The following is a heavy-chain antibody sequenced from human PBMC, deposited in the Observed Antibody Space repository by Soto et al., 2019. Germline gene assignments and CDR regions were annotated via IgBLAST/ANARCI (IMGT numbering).Heavy chain of an antibody. V-gene: IGHV3-7*05. CDR2: IKQDGSEK. CDR3: AREDYDNFQYFFDY. J-gene: IGHJ4*02. Sequence: GGSLRLSCAASGFTSSNYWMSWVRQAPGKGLEWVANIKQDGSEKSYVDSVKGRFTISRDSAKNSLFLQMNGLRAEDTAMYYCAREDYDNFQYFFDYWGQGSLVTVSS. D-gene: IGHD4-4*01. CDR1: GFTSSNYW.